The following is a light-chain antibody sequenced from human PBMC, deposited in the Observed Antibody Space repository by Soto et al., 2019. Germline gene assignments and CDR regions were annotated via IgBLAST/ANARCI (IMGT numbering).Light chain of an antibody. V-gene: IGKV3-15*01. CDR2: GAS. J-gene: IGKJ2*01. Sequence: EIVMTQSPATLSVSPGERATLSCRASQSVSSNLAWYQQKPGQAPRLLIYGASTRATGIPARFSGSGSVTEFTLTISSMHSEDFAVYYCQQYNNWPPYTFGHGTMLEIK. CDR1: QSVSSN. CDR3: QQYNNWPPYT.